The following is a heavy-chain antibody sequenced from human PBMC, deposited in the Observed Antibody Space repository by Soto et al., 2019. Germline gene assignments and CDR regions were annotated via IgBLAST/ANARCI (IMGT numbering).Heavy chain of an antibody. Sequence: VGSLRLSCATSGLTFSNYAMSWVRQAPGGGLEWVSSMSGSSSTTYYADSVRGRFTISRDRSKNTLYLQMSSLRAEDTALYYCAKNQERELPRVIDFWGQGTLVTVSS. J-gene: IGHJ4*02. CDR2: MSGSSSTT. CDR1: GLTFSNYA. D-gene: IGHD1-7*01. CDR3: AKNQERELPRVIDF. V-gene: IGHV3-23*01.